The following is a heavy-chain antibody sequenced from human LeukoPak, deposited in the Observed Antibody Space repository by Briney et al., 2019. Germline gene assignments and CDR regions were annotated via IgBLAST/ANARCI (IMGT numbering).Heavy chain of an antibody. CDR1: GYTFSSYW. Sequence: PGGSLRLSCAASGYTFSSYWMSWVRQAPGTGLEWVANIKQDGSEKYYVDSVKGRFTISRDNAKNSLYLQMNSLRAEDTAVYYCARDSDNWSYRTPPDYWGRGTLVTVSS. V-gene: IGHV3-7*01. D-gene: IGHD1-7*01. CDR2: IKQDGSEK. J-gene: IGHJ4*02. CDR3: ARDSDNWSYRTPPDY.